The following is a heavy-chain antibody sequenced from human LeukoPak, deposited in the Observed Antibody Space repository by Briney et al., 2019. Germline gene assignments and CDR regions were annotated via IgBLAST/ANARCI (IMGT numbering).Heavy chain of an antibody. CDR1: GFTFDDYA. CDR2: ISWNSGSI. CDR3: AKGSTTVTKFYFDY. D-gene: IGHD4-17*01. Sequence: QSGGSLRLSCAASGFTFDDYAMHWVRQAPGKGLEWVSGISWNSGSIGYADSVKGRFTISRDNAKNSLYLQMNSLRAEDTALYYCAKGSTTVTKFYFDYWGQGTLVTVSS. V-gene: IGHV3-9*01. J-gene: IGHJ4*02.